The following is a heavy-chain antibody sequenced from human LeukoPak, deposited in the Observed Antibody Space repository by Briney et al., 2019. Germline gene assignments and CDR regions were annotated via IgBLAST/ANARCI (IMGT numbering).Heavy chain of an antibody. CDR2: ISTSSSYI. J-gene: IGHJ4*02. Sequence: PGGSLRLSCAASGFTFSSHTMNWVRQAPGKGLEWVSSISTSSSYIYYADSVKGRFTISRDNAKNSVYLQMNSLRAEDTAVYYCARDRQKYNYDGSGYPPYWGQGTLVTVSS. V-gene: IGHV3-21*01. CDR1: GFTFSSHT. D-gene: IGHD3-22*01. CDR3: ARDRQKYNYDGSGYPPY.